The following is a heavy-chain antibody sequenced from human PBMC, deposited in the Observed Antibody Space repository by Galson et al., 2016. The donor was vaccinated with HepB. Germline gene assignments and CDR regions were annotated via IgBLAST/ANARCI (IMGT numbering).Heavy chain of an antibody. D-gene: IGHD6-19*01. CDR2: IYYSGHT. V-gene: IGHV4-39*02. Sequence: SETLSLTCTVSGASISNTLYYWGWIRQPPGKGLEWIGNIYYSGHTYYNPSLKSRVTISVDTSRNHFSLKLTSVTAADTAIYYCARLRGWQRPGVDDWGQGTLVTVSS. CDR1: GASISNTLYY. J-gene: IGHJ4*02. CDR3: ARLRGWQRPGVDD.